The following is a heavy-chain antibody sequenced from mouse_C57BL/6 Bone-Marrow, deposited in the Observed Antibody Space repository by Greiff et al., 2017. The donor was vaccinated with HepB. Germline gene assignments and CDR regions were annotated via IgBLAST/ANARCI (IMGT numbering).Heavy chain of an antibody. J-gene: IGHJ2*01. V-gene: IGHV1-26*01. CDR2: INPNNGGT. D-gene: IGHD1-1*01. CDR3: AREIAYYYGSSSYYFDY. Sequence: VQLQQSGPELVKPGASVKISCKASGYTFTDYYMNWVKQSHGKSLEWIGDINPNNGGTSYNQKFKGKATLTVDKSSSTAYMELRSLTSEDSAVYYCAREIAYYYGSSSYYFDYWGQGTTLTVSS. CDR1: GYTFTDYY.